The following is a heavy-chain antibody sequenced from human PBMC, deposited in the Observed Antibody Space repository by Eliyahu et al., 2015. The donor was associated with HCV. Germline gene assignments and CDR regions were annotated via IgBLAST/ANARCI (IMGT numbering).Heavy chain of an antibody. CDR3: AHFPLIGDQRRVADY. CDR1: GFSLTTSGVG. D-gene: IGHD7-27*01. CDR2: IYWDDDK. V-gene: IGHV2-5*02. Sequence: QITLKESGPTLVKPTQTLTLTCTFSGFSLTTSGVGVGWIRQPPGKALEWLALIYWDDDKPLCPVPKRRLTITKDTSKNQVVLTMTNMDPVDTATYYCAHFPLIGDQRRVADYWGQGTLVTVSS. J-gene: IGHJ4*02.